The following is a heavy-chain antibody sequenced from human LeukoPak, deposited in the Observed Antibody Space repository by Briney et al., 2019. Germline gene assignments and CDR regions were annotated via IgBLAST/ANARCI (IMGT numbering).Heavy chain of an antibody. D-gene: IGHD6-13*01. CDR2: INPNSGGT. J-gene: IGHJ4*02. CDR1: GYTFTGYY. V-gene: IGHV1-2*06. CDR3: ARDRSGPSGYSSSWVDY. Sequence: GASVKVSCKASGYTFTGYYMHWVRQAPGQGLEWMGRINPNSGGTNYAQKFQGRVTMTRDTSISTAYMELSRLRSDDTAVYYCARDRSGPSGYSSSWVDYWGQGNPGHRLL.